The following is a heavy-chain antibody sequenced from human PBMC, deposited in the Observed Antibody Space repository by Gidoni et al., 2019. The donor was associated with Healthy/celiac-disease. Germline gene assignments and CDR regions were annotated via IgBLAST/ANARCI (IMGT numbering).Heavy chain of an antibody. D-gene: IGHD3-22*01. J-gene: IGHJ4*02. CDR2: ISYDGSNK. Sequence: QVQLVESGGGVVQPGRSLRLSCAASGFTFSSYAMHWVRQAPGKGLEWVAVISYDGSNKYYADSVKGRFTISRDNSKNTLYLQMNSLRAEDTAVYYCARVRDSSGYYYMIGYWGQGTLVTVSS. CDR3: ARVRDSSGYYYMIGY. CDR1: GFTFSSYA. V-gene: IGHV3-30*04.